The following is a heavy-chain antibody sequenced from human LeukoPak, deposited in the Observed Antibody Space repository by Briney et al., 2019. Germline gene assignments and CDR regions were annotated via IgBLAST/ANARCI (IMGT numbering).Heavy chain of an antibody. CDR1: GASMSSGGFY. V-gene: IGHV4-31*03. D-gene: IGHD2-15*01. CDR2: ISHSGKT. Sequence: PSETLSLTCTASGASMSSGGFYWNWIRQDPGKGLEWVGYISHSGKTYYNPSLKSRLTISIDTSKSQFSLKLSSVTAADTAVYYCARGGRTNCSGGRCHLGWFDPWGQGTLVNVSS. J-gene: IGHJ5*02. CDR3: ARGGRTNCSGGRCHLGWFDP.